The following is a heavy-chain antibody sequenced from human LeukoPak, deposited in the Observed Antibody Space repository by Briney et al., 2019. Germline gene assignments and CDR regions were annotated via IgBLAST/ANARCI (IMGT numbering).Heavy chain of an antibody. Sequence: GGSLRLSCAAPGFTFSSYAMSWVRQAPGKGLEWVSAISGSGGSTYYADSVKGRFTISRDNSKNTLYLQMNSLRAEDTAVYYCAKSAMIVVVIYYFDYWGQGTLVTVSS. D-gene: IGHD3-22*01. J-gene: IGHJ4*02. CDR3: AKSAMIVVVIYYFDY. CDR1: GFTFSSYA. V-gene: IGHV3-23*01. CDR2: ISGSGGST.